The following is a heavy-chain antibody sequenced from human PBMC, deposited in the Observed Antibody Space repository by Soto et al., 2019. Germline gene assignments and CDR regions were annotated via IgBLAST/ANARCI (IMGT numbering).Heavy chain of an antibody. CDR2: ISSSSSYI. V-gene: IGHV3-21*01. Sequence: PGGSLRLSCAASGFTFSSYSMNWVRQAPGKGLEWVSSISSSSSYIYYADSVKGRFTISRDNAKNSLYLQMNSLRAEDTAVYYCARAYCSGGSCYRTYWYFDLWGRGTLVTVSS. J-gene: IGHJ2*01. CDR1: GFTFSSYS. D-gene: IGHD2-15*01. CDR3: ARAYCSGGSCYRTYWYFDL.